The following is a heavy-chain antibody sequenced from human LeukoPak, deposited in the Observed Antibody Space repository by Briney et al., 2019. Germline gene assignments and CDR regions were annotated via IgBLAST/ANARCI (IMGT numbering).Heavy chain of an antibody. V-gene: IGHV3-23*01. D-gene: IGHD3-9*01. CDR2: ISGGGGYT. CDR1: GYNFSIYA. J-gene: IGHJ4*02. CDR3: AKNAFDILADYFDY. Sequence: GGSLRLSCAASGYNFSIYAMSWVPQAPGKGLEWVSVISGGGGYTRYADSVKGRITISRDNSKDTLYLQMSDLRAEDTAKYYCAKNAFDILADYFDYWGQGTLVTVSS.